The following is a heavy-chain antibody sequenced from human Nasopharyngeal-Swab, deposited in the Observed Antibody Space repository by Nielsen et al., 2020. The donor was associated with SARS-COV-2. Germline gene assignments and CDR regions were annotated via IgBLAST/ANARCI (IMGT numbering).Heavy chain of an antibody. V-gene: IGHV4-39*01. CDR1: GGSISSSTYY. J-gene: IGHJ4*02. Sequence: ESLKISCTVSGGSISSSTYYWAWIRQPPGKGLEWIGRIYYGGSTYYNPSLKSRVTISVDTSKNQFSLKLSSVTAADTAVYYCATLSSSWYEYYFDYWGQGTLVTVSS. D-gene: IGHD6-13*01. CDR3: ATLSSSWYEYYFDY. CDR2: IYYGGST.